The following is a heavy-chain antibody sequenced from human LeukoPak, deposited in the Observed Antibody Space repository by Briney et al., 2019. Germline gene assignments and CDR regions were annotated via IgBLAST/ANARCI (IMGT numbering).Heavy chain of an antibody. CDR3: ARHPPTARRGNAFDI. V-gene: IGHV4-59*08. CDR2: IYFSGTT. CDR1: DGSVSSYY. J-gene: IGHJ3*02. Sequence: SETLSLTCTVSDGSVSSYYWSWIRQPPGKGLEWIGYIYFSGTTNYNPSLKSRVAISVDTSKNQFPLKLSSVTAADTALYYCARHPPTARRGNAFDIWGQGTVVTVSS. D-gene: IGHD5-24*01.